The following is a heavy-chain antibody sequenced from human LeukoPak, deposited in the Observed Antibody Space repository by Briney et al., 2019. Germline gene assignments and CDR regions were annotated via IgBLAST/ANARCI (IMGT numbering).Heavy chain of an antibody. J-gene: IGHJ6*04. V-gene: IGHV3-48*04. D-gene: IGHD3-10*02. CDR2: ISSSGSTI. CDR1: GFNFWNTG. Sequence: GGSLRLSCAVAGFNFWNTGMNWVRQAPGKGLEWVSYISSSGSTIYYADSVKGRFTISRDNAKNSLYLQMSSLRAEDTAVYYCAELGITMIGGVWGKGTTVTISS. CDR3: AELGITMIGGV.